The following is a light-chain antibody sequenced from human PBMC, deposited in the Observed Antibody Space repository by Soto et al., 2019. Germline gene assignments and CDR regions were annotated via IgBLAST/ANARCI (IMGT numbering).Light chain of an antibody. Sequence: IVITQSPATLSVSPGERATLSCRARQSVSSSHLAWYQQKPGQAPRLLIYGASSRATGIPDRFSGSGSGTDFTLTISRLEPEDFAVYYCQQYGSSPVTFGQGTKVDIK. CDR1: QSVSSSH. CDR3: QQYGSSPVT. CDR2: GAS. J-gene: IGKJ1*01. V-gene: IGKV3-20*01.